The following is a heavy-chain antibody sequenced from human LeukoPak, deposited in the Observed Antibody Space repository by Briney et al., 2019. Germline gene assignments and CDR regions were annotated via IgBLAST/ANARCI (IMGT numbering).Heavy chain of an antibody. D-gene: IGHD3-10*01. Sequence: PSETLSLTCTVSGGSISSSSYYWGWIRQPPGKGLEWIGSIYYSGSTYYNPSLKSRVTISVDTSKNQFSLKLSSVTAADTAVYYCARLCFGSVKYNWFDPWGQGTLVTVSS. J-gene: IGHJ5*02. V-gene: IGHV4-39*01. CDR1: GGSISSSSYY. CDR2: IYYSGST. CDR3: ARLCFGSVKYNWFDP.